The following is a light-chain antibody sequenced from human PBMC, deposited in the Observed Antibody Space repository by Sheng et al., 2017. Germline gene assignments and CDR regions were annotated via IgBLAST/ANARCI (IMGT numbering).Light chain of an antibody. CDR3: QQYDNWPLT. Sequence: EIVMTQSPATLSLSPGERATLSCRASQSVNSNVAWYQQKPGLAPRLLIYGASSRATGLPARLSGSGSGTEFTLTISSLQSEDFAVYYCQQYDNWPLTFGGGTKVEIK. CDR2: GAS. CDR1: QSVNSN. J-gene: IGKJ4*01. V-gene: IGKV3-15*01.